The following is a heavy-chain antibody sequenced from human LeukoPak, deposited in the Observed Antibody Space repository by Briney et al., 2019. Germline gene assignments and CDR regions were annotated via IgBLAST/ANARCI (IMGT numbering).Heavy chain of an antibody. CDR2: IYYSGST. D-gene: IGHD2-2*01. V-gene: IGHV4-30-4*08. J-gene: IGHJ6*03. CDR1: GGSISSGDYY. CDR3: ARVYCSSTSCFHYYYYMDV. Sequence: SETLSLTCTVSGGSISSGDYYWSWIRQPPGEGLEWIGYIYYSGSTYYNPSLKSRVTISVDTSKNQFSLKLSSVTAADTAVYYCARVYCSSTSCFHYYYYMDVWGKGTTVTVSS.